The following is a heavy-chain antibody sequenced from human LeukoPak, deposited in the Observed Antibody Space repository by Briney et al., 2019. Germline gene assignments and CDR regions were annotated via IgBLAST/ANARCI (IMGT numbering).Heavy chain of an antibody. CDR2: ISSSSGTI. CDR3: ARGGGPDY. CDR1: GFTFSSYN. Sequence: GGSLRLSCAASGFTFSSYNLNWVRQAPGKGLEWVSYISSSSGTIFYADSVKGRFTISRDNAKNSLYLQMNSLRAEDTAVYYCARGGGPDYWGQGTLVTVSS. J-gene: IGHJ4*02. D-gene: IGHD2-15*01. V-gene: IGHV3-48*04.